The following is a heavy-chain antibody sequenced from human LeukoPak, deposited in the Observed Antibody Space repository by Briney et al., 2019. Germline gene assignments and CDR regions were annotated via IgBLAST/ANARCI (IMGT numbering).Heavy chain of an antibody. CDR2: IKQDGSEK. CDR3: ARENSVLMVYADFDY. J-gene: IGHJ4*02. V-gene: IGHV3-7*01. Sequence: GSLRLSCAASGFTFSSYWMSWVRQAPGKGLEWVANIKQDGSEKYFVDSVKGRFTISRDNAKNSLYLQMNSLRAEDTAVYYCARENSVLMVYADFDYWGQGTLVTVSS. CDR1: GFTFSSYW. D-gene: IGHD2-8*01.